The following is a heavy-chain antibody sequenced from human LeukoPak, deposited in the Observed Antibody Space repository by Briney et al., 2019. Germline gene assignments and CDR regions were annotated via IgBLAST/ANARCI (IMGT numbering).Heavy chain of an antibody. CDR3: ARTPSSSWYGVDWFDP. D-gene: IGHD6-13*01. V-gene: IGHV4-61*01. J-gene: IGHJ5*02. CDR2: IYYSGST. CDR1: GGSISSGSYY. Sequence: SETLSLTCTVSGGSISSGSYYWTWIRQPPGKGLEWIGYIYYSGSTNFNPSLKSRVTISVNTSKNQFSLRLSSVTAADTAVYYCARTPSSSWYGVDWFDPWGQGTLVTVSS.